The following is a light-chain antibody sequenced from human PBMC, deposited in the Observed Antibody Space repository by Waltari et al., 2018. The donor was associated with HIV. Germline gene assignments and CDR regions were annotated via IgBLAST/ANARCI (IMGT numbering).Light chain of an antibody. V-gene: IGLV2-14*03. CDR1: SRDVGSTKY. CDR2: EFT. J-gene: IGLJ3*02. Sequence: QPALTQPASVSGSPGQSITISCTGTSRDVGSTKYVSWYQQHPGKAPKLMIYEFTNRPSGVSDRFAGAKSGNTASLTISGLQAGDEADYYCSSLTHSTVVFGGGTKLTVL. CDR3: SSLTHSTVV.